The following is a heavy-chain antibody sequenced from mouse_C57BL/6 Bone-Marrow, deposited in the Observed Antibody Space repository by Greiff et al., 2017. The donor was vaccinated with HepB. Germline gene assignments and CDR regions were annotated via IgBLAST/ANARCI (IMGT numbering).Heavy chain of an antibody. D-gene: IGHD1-1*01. CDR3: ASYYGSSPFAY. CDR2: IWGVGST. J-gene: IGHJ3*01. CDR1: GFSFTSYG. Sequence: VQLQQSGPGLVAPSQRLSITCTVSGFSFTSYGVDWVRQSPGKGLEWLGVIWGVGSTNYNSALKSRLSISKDNSKSQVFLKMNSLQTDDTAMYYCASYYGSSPFAYWGQGTLVTVSA. V-gene: IGHV2-6*01.